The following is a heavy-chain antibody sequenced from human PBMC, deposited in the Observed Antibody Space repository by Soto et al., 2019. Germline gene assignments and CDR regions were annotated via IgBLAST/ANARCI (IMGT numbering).Heavy chain of an antibody. CDR2: ISAYNGNT. J-gene: IGHJ4*02. CDR1: GYTFTSYG. V-gene: IGHV1-18*01. CDR3: ARLDVDTAMVQFFDY. Sequence: QVQLVQSGAEVKKPGASVKVSCKASGYTFTSYGISWVRQAPGQGLEWMGWISAYNGNTNYAQRLQGRVTMTTDTSTSKAYMELRSLRSDDTAVYYCARLDVDTAMVQFFDYWGQGTLVTVSS. D-gene: IGHD5-18*01.